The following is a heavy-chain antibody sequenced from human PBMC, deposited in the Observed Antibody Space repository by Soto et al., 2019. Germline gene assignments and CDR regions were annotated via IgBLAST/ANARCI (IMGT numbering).Heavy chain of an antibody. V-gene: IGHV4-31*03. CDR3: ARGPLLRYFDWLFPYYFDY. J-gene: IGHJ4*02. CDR1: GGSISSGGYY. CDR2: IYYSGST. Sequence: SETLSLTCTVSGGSISSGGYYWSWIRQHPGKGLEWIGYIYYSGSTYYNPSLKSRVTISVDTSKNQFSLKLSSVTAADTAVYYCARGPLLRYFDWLFPYYFDYWGQGTLVTVSS. D-gene: IGHD3-9*01.